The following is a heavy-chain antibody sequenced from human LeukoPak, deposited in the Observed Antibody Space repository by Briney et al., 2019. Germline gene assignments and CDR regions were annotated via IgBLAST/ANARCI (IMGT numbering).Heavy chain of an antibody. Sequence: SETLSLTCAVYGGSFSGNYWSWIRQSPGKGLEWIGEINHSGSTNYNPSLKSRVTMSVDTSEKQFSLKMTSVTAADTAVYYCARRGRGNTSAYLYYYNYYMDVWGRGTTITVSS. CDR1: GGSFSGNY. V-gene: IGHV4-34*01. CDR3: ARRGRGNTSAYLYYYNYYMDV. D-gene: IGHD5-18*01. CDR2: INHSGST. J-gene: IGHJ6*03.